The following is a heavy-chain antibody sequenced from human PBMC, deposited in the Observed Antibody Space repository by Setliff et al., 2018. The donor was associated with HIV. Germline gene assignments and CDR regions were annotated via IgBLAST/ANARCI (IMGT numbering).Heavy chain of an antibody. J-gene: IGHJ4*01. V-gene: IGHV1-2*02. CDR3: ATGIPSDLDY. CDR1: GYRFIGHY. D-gene: IGHD2-21*01. Sequence: ASVKVSCKTSGYRFIGHYLHWVRLDPGQGPEWVGWINPETGDPNYAQKFRGRVLMTRDTSITTAFLHVAKLTSDDTAIYYCATGIPSDLDYWGQGTLVTVSS. CDR2: INPETGDP.